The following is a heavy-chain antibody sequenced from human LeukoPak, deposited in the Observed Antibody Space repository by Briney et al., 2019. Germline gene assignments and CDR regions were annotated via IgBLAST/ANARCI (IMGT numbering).Heavy chain of an antibody. V-gene: IGHV1-2*02. CDR2: INPNSGGT. D-gene: IGHD3-9*01. Sequence: ASVKVSCKAFGYTFTSNYMHWVRQAPGQGLEWMGWINPNSGGTNYAQKFQGRVTMTRDTSISTAYMELSRLRSDDTAVYYCASSLYDILTGYYSRGFDPWGQGTLVTVSS. CDR3: ASSLYDILTGYYSRGFDP. CDR1: GYTFTSNY. J-gene: IGHJ5*02.